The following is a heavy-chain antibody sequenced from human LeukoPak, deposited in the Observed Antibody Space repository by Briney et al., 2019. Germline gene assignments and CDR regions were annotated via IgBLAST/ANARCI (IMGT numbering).Heavy chain of an antibody. V-gene: IGHV4-39*07. D-gene: IGHD4-11*01. CDR1: GGSLSSSSYY. CDR2: IYYSGST. Sequence: PSETLSLTCTVSGGSLSSSSYYWGWIRQPPGKGLEWIGSIYYSGSTYYNPSLKSRVTISVDTSKNQFSLKLSSVTAADTAVYFCARGRMSSSTWHSTYYYYFYMDVWGKGTTVTVSS. J-gene: IGHJ6*03. CDR3: ARGRMSSSTWHSTYYYYFYMDV.